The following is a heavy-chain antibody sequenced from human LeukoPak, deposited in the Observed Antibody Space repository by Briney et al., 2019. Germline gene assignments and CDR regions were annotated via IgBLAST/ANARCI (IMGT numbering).Heavy chain of an antibody. CDR3: ARDRGYCSSTSCYHYGMDV. Sequence: GGSLRLSCAASGFTFSSYGMHWVRQAPGKGLEWVANIKQDGSEKYYVDSVKGRFTISRDNAKNSLYLQMNSLRAEDTAVYYCARDRGYCSSTSCYHYGMDVWGQGTTVTVSS. CDR1: GFTFSSYG. D-gene: IGHD2-2*03. V-gene: IGHV3-7*01. J-gene: IGHJ6*02. CDR2: IKQDGSEK.